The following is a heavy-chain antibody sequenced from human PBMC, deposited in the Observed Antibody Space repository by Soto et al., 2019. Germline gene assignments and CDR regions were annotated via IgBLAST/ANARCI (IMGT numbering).Heavy chain of an antibody. Sequence: QVQLVQSGAEVKKPGASVKVSCKASGYTFTKYAISWMRRAPGQGLEWVGWISVYNGNTKYAENFQGRVTVTTDTSTTTAYMELRSLRSDDTAVYYCAREGAGLYYYYYGMDVWGQGTTVTVPS. CDR3: AREGAGLYYYYYGMDV. CDR2: ISVYNGNT. J-gene: IGHJ6*02. CDR1: GYTFTKYA. V-gene: IGHV1-18*01. D-gene: IGHD6-19*01.